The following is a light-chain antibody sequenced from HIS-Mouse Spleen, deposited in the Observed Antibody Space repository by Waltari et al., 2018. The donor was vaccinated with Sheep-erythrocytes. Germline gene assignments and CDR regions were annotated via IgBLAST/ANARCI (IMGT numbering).Light chain of an antibody. CDR3: CSYAGSSTWV. Sequence: QSALTQPRSVSGSPGQSVTISCTGTSSDVGGYNYVSWYHQHPGNAPNLMIYEVITRPSGVPDRSSGSKSSNTASLTISGLQAADEADYYCCSYAGSSTWVFGGGTKLTVL. CDR1: SSDVGGYNY. J-gene: IGLJ3*02. V-gene: IGLV2-11*01. CDR2: EVI.